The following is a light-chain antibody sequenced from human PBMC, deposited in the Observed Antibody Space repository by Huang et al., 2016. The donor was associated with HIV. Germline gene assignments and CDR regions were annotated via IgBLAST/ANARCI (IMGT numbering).Light chain of an antibody. CDR3: QQTYDTPPLS. CDR2: AAS. Sequence: DIQMTQSPSSLSASVGDRVTIPCRAGQSVSNYLNWYQHKPGMAPKLLIYAASSLQSGVPSMFSGSGSVTHFTLTISSLQPEDIATYYCQQTYDTPPLSFGGGTKVEL. CDR1: QSVSNY. J-gene: IGKJ4*01. V-gene: IGKV1-39*01.